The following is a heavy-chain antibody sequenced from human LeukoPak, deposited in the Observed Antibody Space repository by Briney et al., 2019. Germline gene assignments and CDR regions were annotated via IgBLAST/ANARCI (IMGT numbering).Heavy chain of an antibody. Sequence: PGGSLRLSCAASGFTFSNYAMHWVRQAPGKGLDYVSAISSNGGSTYYANSVKGRFTISRDNSKNTVYLQIKSLGAEDTAIYYCAKYVFSYGSGSYLAHWGQGTQVTVSS. V-gene: IGHV3-64*01. D-gene: IGHD3-10*01. CDR1: GFTFSNYA. CDR2: ISSNGGST. CDR3: AKYVFSYGSGSYLAH. J-gene: IGHJ4*02.